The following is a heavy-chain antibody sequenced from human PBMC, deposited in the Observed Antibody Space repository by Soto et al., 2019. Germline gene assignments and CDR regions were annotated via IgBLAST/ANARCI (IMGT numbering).Heavy chain of an antibody. V-gene: IGHV3-21*01. CDR1: GFTFSRNT. D-gene: IGHD6-19*01. Sequence: GGSLRLSCVTSGFTFSRNTMNWVRQAPGKGLEWAASITSSGSYVYYADSVKGRFSASRDNAKNSLSLQMDSLRPDYTAIYFCGKEEGSEAMDVWGQGTTVTVYS. CDR2: ITSSGSYV. J-gene: IGHJ6*02. CDR3: GKEEGSEAMDV.